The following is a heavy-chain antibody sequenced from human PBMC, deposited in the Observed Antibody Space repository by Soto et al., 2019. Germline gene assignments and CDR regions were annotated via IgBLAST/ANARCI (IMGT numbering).Heavy chain of an antibody. CDR2: INHSGST. CDR1: GGSFSGYY. Sequence: QVQLQQWGAGLLKPSETLSLTCAVYGGSFSGYYWSWIRQPPGKGLEWIGQINHSGSTNYNPSLKSRVTISVDTSKNQFSLRLSFVTAADTAVYYCARVTSFVVVVPTTREDWFEPWGQGTLVTVSS. CDR3: ARVTSFVVVVPTTREDWFEP. V-gene: IGHV4-34*01. D-gene: IGHD2-15*01. J-gene: IGHJ5*02.